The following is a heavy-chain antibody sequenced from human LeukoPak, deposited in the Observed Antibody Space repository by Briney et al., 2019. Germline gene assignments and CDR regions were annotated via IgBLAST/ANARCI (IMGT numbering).Heavy chain of an antibody. CDR2: ISSSGSNT. D-gene: IGHD2-2*01. CDR3: AISGYLGPDF. Sequence: GGSLRLSCAASGFTFSSYEMNWVRQAPGKGLEWVSYISSSGSNTYYADSVKGRFTISRDNAKNSLYLQMNSLRAEDTAVYYCAISGYLGPDFWAQGTLVTVSS. V-gene: IGHV3-48*03. J-gene: IGHJ4*02. CDR1: GFTFSSYE.